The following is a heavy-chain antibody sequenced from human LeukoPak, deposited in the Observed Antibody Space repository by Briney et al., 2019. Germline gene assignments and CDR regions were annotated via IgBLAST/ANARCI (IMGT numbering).Heavy chain of an antibody. CDR1: SGSISSTTW. D-gene: IGHD1-26*01. CDR3: ALGYHDVWER. V-gene: IGHV4-4*02. J-gene: IGHJ4*02. CDR2: INHSGNT. Sequence: SETLSLTCAVSSGSISSTTWWSWVRQPPGKGLEWIGEINHSGNTYYNPSLTGRVTISVDRSDNQFSLKVNSVTAADTAVYYCALGYHDVWERWGQRTLVTVSS.